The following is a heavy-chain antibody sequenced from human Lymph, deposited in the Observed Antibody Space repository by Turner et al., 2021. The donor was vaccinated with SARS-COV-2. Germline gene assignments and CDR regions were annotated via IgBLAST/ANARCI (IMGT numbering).Heavy chain of an antibody. CDR2: IYYRGST. CDR3: ARETVNNWVDP. J-gene: IGHJ5*02. CDR1: GGSMNSNY. Sequence: VQLQESGSRMVKPMETLSLPCTVSGGSMNSNYWCWIRQPPGKRLEWIGYIYYRGSTNYNPSLKSRVTISVDTSKNQFSLKLTSVTAADTAIYYCARETVNNWVDPWGQGILVTVSS. V-gene: IGHV4-59*01. D-gene: IGHD2-21*02.